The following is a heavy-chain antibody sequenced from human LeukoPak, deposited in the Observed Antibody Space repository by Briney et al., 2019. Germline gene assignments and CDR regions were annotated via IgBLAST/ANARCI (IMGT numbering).Heavy chain of an antibody. CDR1: GFTFSSFA. Sequence: GGSLRLSCSASGFTFSSFAMFWVRQAPGKGLEYVSGISSDGGRTNYADSVKARFTISRDNSKVTLYLQMASLRPEETAIYYCVKDPSGNYFYFDYWGQGTLVTVSS. V-gene: IGHV3-64D*06. CDR3: VKDPSGNYFYFDY. J-gene: IGHJ4*02. CDR2: ISSDGGRT. D-gene: IGHD1-26*01.